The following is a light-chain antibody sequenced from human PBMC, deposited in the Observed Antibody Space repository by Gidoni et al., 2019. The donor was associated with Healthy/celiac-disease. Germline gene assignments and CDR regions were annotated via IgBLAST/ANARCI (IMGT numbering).Light chain of an antibody. CDR3: QQYNSYPWT. V-gene: IGKV1-5*03. J-gene: IGKJ1*01. CDR1: QSISSW. CDR2: KAS. Sequence: DIQLTPSPSTLSASVGGRVNITCPASQSISSWLAWYQPKPGNAPKLLIYKASSLESGVPSRFSGSGSGTEFTLTISSLQPDDFATYYRQQYNSYPWTFXXXTKVEIK.